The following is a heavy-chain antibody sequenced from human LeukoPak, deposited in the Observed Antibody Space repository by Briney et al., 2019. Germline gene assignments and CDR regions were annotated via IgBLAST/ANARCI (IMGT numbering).Heavy chain of an antibody. J-gene: IGHJ6*03. V-gene: IGHV3-13*01. CDR2: IGTAGDT. CDR3: ARGGDFGYSYGGYYYMDV. Sequence: GGSLRLSCAASGFTFTKYDFHWVRQVTGEGLEWVSTIGTAGDTYYSDSVKGRCTISRENAKTSFHLQMNSLRAGDTAVYYCARGGDFGYSYGGYYYMDVWGKGAMVTVSS. D-gene: IGHD5-18*01. CDR1: GFTFTKYD.